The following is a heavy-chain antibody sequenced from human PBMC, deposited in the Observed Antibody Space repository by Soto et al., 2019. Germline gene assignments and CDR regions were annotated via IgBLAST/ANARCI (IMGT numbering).Heavy chain of an antibody. CDR3: AKDMGYCTGGSCYRTYYYYGLDV. V-gene: IGHV3-9*01. J-gene: IGHJ6*02. Sequence: GGSLRLSCAVSGFTFEDYAMHWVRQAPGKGLEWVSGITWNSGRMAYADSVKGRFTISRDNAKNSLYLQMNSLRAEDTALYYCAKDMGYCTGGSCYRTYYYYGLDVWGQGTTVTVSS. CDR2: ITWNSGRM. D-gene: IGHD2-15*01. CDR1: GFTFEDYA.